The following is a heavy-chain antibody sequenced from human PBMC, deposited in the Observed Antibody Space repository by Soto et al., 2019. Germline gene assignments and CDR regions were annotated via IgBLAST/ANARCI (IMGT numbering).Heavy chain of an antibody. CDR2: IYYSGST. J-gene: IGHJ5*02. Sequence: PSETLSLTCTVSGGSISSGDYYWSWIRQPPGKGLEWIGYIYYSGSTYYNPSLKSRVTISVDTSKNQFSLKLSSVTAADTAVYYCAGGLRNWFDPWGEGTLATVPP. V-gene: IGHV4-30-4*01. CDR1: GGSISSGDYY. CDR3: AGGLRNWFDP.